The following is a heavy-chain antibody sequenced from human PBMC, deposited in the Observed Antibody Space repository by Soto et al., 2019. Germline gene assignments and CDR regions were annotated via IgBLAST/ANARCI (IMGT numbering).Heavy chain of an antibody. D-gene: IGHD1-26*01. CDR3: ARFSGSYPGYLEP. CDR1: GFNFGSYG. J-gene: IGHJ5*02. CDR2: IWYDGSNK. Sequence: QVQLVESGGGVVQPGRSLRLSCAASGFNFGSYGMHWVRQAPGKGLEWVAVIWYDGSNKYYADSMKGRFTISRDNSKNTMYLQMNSLRAEDTAMYYCARFSGSYPGYLEPWGQGTLVTVSS. V-gene: IGHV3-33*01.